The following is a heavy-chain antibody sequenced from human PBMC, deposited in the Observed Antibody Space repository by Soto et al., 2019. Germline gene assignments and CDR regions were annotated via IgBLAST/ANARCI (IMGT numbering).Heavy chain of an antibody. V-gene: IGHV4-34*01. Sequence: SETLSLTCGVYGGSFSGDYWSWIRQPPGKGLEWIGEINHSGSTNYNPSLKSRVTISVDTSKNQFSLKLSSVTAADTAVYYCARESRRRPNGLFAVVITAFDIWGQGTMVTV. CDR1: GGSFSGDY. D-gene: IGHD3-3*01. J-gene: IGHJ3*02. CDR3: ARESRRRPNGLFAVVITAFDI. CDR2: INHSGST.